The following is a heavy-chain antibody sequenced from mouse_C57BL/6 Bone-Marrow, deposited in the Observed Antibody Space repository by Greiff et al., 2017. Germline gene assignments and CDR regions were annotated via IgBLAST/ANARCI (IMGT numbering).Heavy chain of an antibody. CDR3: ARDVPIYDGYYTWFAY. D-gene: IGHD2-3*01. CDR1: GFTFSSYA. CDR2: ISDGCSYT. V-gene: IGHV5-4*01. J-gene: IGHJ3*01. Sequence: EVHLVESGGGLVKPGGSLKLSCAASGFTFSSYAMSWVRQTPEKRLEWVATISDGCSYTYYPDNVKGRFTIARDNAKNNLYLQMSHLKSEDTAMYYCARDVPIYDGYYTWFAYWGQGTLVTVSA.